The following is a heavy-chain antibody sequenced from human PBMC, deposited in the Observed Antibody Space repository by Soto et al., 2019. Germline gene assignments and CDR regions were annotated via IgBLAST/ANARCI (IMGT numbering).Heavy chain of an antibody. D-gene: IGHD3-22*01. Sequence: SVKVSCKASGGTFSRHGISWVRQAPGQGLEWMGGIIPIFGTANHAQKFQGRVTITADESTSTAYMELSSLRSEDTAVYYCARGWGYDNNDYYYAYWGQGTLVTVS. CDR3: ARGWGYDNNDYYYAY. CDR2: IIPIFGTA. CDR1: GGTFSRHG. V-gene: IGHV1-69*13. J-gene: IGHJ4*02.